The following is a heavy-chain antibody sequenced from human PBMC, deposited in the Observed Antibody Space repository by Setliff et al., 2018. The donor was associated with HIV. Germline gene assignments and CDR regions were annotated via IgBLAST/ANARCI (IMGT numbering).Heavy chain of an antibody. CDR2: VDDSGGS. CDR3: AGVGEQLLLGFEF. Sequence: SQTLSLTCAVSGGSFSGFYWSWIRQPPGKGLEYIGEVDDSGGSNYNPSLKSRVSISVDTSKNQFSLRLSSVTAADTAVYYCAGVGEQLLLGFEFWGQGTLATVSS. D-gene: IGHD3-10*01. CDR1: GGSFSGFY. J-gene: IGHJ4*02. V-gene: IGHV4-34*01.